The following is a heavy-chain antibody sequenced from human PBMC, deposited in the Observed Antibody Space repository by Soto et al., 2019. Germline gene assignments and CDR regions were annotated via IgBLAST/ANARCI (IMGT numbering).Heavy chain of an antibody. V-gene: IGHV3-23*01. CDR2: INGNGRKT. J-gene: IGHJ3*02. CDR3: VKALHFDCWTGYRYYAIEI. Sequence: EEQLLESGGDLVQPGGSLKLSCAASGFTFSSYAMNWVRQAPGKGLEWVSSINGNGRKTSYADSVRGRFNISRDNSKKPRFVPVNSLRAEDTAVEYFVKALHFDCWTGYRYYAIEICVQGTTVTVS. D-gene: IGHD3-3*01. CDR1: GFTFSSYA.